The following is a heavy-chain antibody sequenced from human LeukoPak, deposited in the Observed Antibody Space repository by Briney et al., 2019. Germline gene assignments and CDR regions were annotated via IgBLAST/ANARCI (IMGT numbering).Heavy chain of an antibody. CDR3: ARVEKGLRTTASPYYYYYGMDV. D-gene: IGHD4-17*01. CDR2: INPSGGST. CDR1: GYTFTSYY. J-gene: IGHJ6*02. V-gene: IGHV1-46*01. Sequence: ASVEVSCKASGYTFTSYYMHWVRQAPGQGLEWMGIINPSGGSTSYAQKFQGRVTMTRDTSTSTVYMELSSLRSEDTAVYYCARVEKGLRTTASPYYYYYGMDVWGQGTTVTVSS.